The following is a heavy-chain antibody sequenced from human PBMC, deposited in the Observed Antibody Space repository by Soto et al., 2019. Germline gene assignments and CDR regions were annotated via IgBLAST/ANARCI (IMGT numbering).Heavy chain of an antibody. Sequence: QVQLQESGPGLVKPSQTLSLTCTVSGGSISSGDYYWSWIRQPPGKGLEWIGYIYYSGSTYYNPSRKGRVIISVDTANSQFALKLGSVTAADTAVYYCDREGYGGNPIRWGQGTLVTVSS. D-gene: IGHD2-15*01. CDR2: IYYSGST. CDR3: DREGYGGNPIR. CDR1: GGSISSGDYY. J-gene: IGHJ4*02. V-gene: IGHV4-30-4*01.